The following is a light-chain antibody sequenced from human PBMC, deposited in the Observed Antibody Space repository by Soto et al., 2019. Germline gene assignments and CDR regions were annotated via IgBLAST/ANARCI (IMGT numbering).Light chain of an antibody. V-gene: IGLV3-1*01. Sequence: SYELTQPPSVSVSPGQTASITCSGDKLGDKYACWYQQKPGQSPVRVIYQDSKRPSGIPERFSGSNSGNTATLTISGTHAMDEADYYCQAWDNSLVFGGGTKLTVL. CDR2: QDS. CDR3: QAWDNSLV. J-gene: IGLJ2*01. CDR1: KLGDKY.